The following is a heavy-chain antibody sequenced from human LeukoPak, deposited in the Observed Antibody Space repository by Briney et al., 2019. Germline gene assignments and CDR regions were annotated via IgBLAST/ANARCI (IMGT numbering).Heavy chain of an antibody. CDR3: ARDHCSSTSCFSFGY. V-gene: IGHV3-33*01. J-gene: IGHJ4*02. Sequence: GGSLRLSCAASGFTFSSYGMHWVRQAPGKGPEWVAVIWYDGSNKYYADSVKGRFTISRDNSKNTLYLQMNSLRAEDTAVYYCARDHCSSTSCFSFGYWGQGTLVTVSS. CDR1: GFTFSSYG. CDR2: IWYDGSNK. D-gene: IGHD2-2*01.